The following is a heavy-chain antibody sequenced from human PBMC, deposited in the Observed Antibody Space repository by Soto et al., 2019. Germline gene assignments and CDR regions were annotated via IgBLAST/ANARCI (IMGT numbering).Heavy chain of an antibody. D-gene: IGHD3-22*01. V-gene: IGHV1-3*01. CDR2: INAGNGNT. CDR3: AREPLYYYDSSGRIAYAFDI. CDR1: GYTFTSYS. J-gene: IGHJ3*02. Sequence: ASVKVSCEASGYTFTSYSMHWVLQAPGQRLEWMGWINAGNGNTKYSQKFQGRVTITRDTSASTAYMELSSLRSEDTAVYYCAREPLYYYDSSGRIAYAFDIWGQGTMVTVSS.